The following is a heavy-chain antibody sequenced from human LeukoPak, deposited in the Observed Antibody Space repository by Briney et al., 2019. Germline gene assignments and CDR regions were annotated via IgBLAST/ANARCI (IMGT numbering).Heavy chain of an antibody. CDR1: GDSISSHY. CDR3: AREGSSLDV. D-gene: IGHD6-6*01. V-gene: IGHV4-59*11. J-gene: IGHJ6*02. CDR2: ISYSGST. Sequence: SETLSLTCTVSGDSISSHYWTWLRQSPGQRLEWIGYISYSGSTNYNPSLKSRVTISVDTSKNQFSLKLSSVTAADTAAYYCAREGSSLDVWGQGTTVTVSS.